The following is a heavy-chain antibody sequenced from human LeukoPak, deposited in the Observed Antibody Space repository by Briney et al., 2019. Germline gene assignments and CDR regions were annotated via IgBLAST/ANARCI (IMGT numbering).Heavy chain of an antibody. CDR1: GGTFSSYA. D-gene: IGHD6-13*01. Sequence: SVKVSCKGSGGTFSSYAISWVRQAPGQGLEWMGRIIPILGIANYAQKFQGRVTITADKSTSTAYMELSSLRSEDTAVYYCARDPRSIAAAPGLAGIDYWGQGTLVTVSS. V-gene: IGHV1-69*04. CDR2: IIPILGIA. J-gene: IGHJ4*02. CDR3: ARDPRSIAAAPGLAGIDY.